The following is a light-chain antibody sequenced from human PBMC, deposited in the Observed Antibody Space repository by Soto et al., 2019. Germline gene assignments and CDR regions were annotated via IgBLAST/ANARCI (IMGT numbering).Light chain of an antibody. Sequence: QSVLTQPASVSGSPGQSITISCTGTSRDVGGYDYVSWYQQHPGKAPKLMIYEVRNRPSGVSNRFSASKSGNTASLTISGLQAEDEADYYCSSYTSGSTHVVFGGGTKVTVL. CDR1: SRDVGGYDY. V-gene: IGLV2-14*01. CDR3: SSYTSGSTHVV. CDR2: EVR. J-gene: IGLJ3*02.